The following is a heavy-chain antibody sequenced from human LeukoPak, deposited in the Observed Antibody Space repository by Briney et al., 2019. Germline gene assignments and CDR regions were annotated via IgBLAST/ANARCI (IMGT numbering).Heavy chain of an antibody. V-gene: IGHV3-23*01. CDR3: ATVYSSSPLRPMDV. CDR2: ISGSGGST. D-gene: IGHD2-2*01. Sequence: GGSLRLSCAASGFTSSSYAMSWVRQAPGKGLEWVSAISGSGGSTYYADSVKGRFTISRDNSRNTLYLQMNSLRAEDTAVYYCATVYSSSPLRPMDVWGQGTTVTVSS. CDR1: GFTSSSYA. J-gene: IGHJ6*02.